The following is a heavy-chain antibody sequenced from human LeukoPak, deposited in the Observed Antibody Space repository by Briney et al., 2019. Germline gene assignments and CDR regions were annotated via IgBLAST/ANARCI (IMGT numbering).Heavy chain of an antibody. V-gene: IGHV3-74*01. D-gene: IGHD1-26*01. CDR3: ARATGSYYSLGY. CDR2: INSDGSST. CDR1: GFTFSSYW. Sequence: QSGGSLRLSCAASGFTFSSYWMHWVRQAPGKGLAWVSRINSDGSSTSYADSVKGRFTVSRDNAKNTLYLQMNSLRAEDTAVYYCARATGSYYSLGYWGQGTLVTVSS. J-gene: IGHJ4*02.